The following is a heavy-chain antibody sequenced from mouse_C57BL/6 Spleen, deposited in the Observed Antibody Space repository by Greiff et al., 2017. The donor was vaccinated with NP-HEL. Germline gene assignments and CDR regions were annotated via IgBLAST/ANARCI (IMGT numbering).Heavy chain of an antibody. J-gene: IGHJ2*01. CDR2: IWSGGST. Sequence: VQLKESGPGLVQPSQSLSITCTVSGFSLTSYGVHWVRQSPGKGLEWLGVIWSGGSTDYNAAFISRLSISKDNSKSQVFFKMNSLQADDTAIYYCATLYYDYDGYYFDYWGQGTTLTVSS. D-gene: IGHD2-4*01. CDR1: GFSLTSYG. CDR3: ATLYYDYDGYYFDY. V-gene: IGHV2-2*01.